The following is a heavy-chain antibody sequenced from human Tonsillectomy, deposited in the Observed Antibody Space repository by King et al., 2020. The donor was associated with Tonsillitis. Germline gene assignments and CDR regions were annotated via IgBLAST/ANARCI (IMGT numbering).Heavy chain of an antibody. D-gene: IGHD5-12*01. CDR2: ISPSSTTI. V-gene: IGHV3-48*01. J-gene: IGHJ4*02. Sequence: VQLVESGGGLVQPGESLRLSCEGSGFTFSTYKFNWVRPAPGKGLEWISYISPSSTTIQYADSVKGRFTIPRDDAKNSVFLQMNSLRAEDTAVYYCARDGWMGGQGTLVTVAS. CDR3: ARDGWM. CDR1: GFTFSTYK.